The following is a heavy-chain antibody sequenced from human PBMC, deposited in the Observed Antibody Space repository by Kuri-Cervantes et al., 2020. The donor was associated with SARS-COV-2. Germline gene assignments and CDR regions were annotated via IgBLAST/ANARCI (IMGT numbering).Heavy chain of an antibody. Sequence: SETLSLTCSVSSGSISNYYWNWIRQPAGKGLEWIGRTYSGGSTNYNPSLKSRVTMSVDTSKNQFSLNLYSVTAADTAVYYCARQMMSSITIFGVVITRNWFDPWGQGTLVTVSS. CDR2: TYSGGST. V-gene: IGHV4-4*07. D-gene: IGHD3-3*01. CDR1: SGSISNYY. J-gene: IGHJ5*02. CDR3: ARQMMSSITIFGVVITRNWFDP.